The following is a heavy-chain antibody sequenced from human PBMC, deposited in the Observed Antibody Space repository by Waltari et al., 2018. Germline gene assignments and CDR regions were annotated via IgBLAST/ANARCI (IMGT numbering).Heavy chain of an antibody. J-gene: IGHJ4*02. CDR2: INRDEIRT. V-gene: IGHV3-74*01. D-gene: IGHD3-22*01. CDR1: GFTFSSHW. Sequence: EVQLVESGGGLVQPGGSLRLSCAASGFTFSSHWMYWVRQTPGKGLLWVSGINRDEIRTSYADTVKGRVTISRDNAKNTLYLQMNSLRAEDTAVYYCVRDSSGTYWGQGTQVTVSS. CDR3: VRDSSGTY.